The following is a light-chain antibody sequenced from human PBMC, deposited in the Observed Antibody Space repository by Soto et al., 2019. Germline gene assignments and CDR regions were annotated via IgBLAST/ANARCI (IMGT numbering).Light chain of an antibody. J-gene: IGKJ1*01. CDR3: QQYNSYS. CDR1: QSVSNNY. V-gene: IGKV3-20*01. Sequence: EIVLTQSPGTLSLSPGERATLSCRASQSVSNNYLAWYQQKPGQAPRLLIYGASNRATGIPDRFSGSGSGTDFTLTISSLQPDDFATYYCQQYNSYSFGQGTKVDI. CDR2: GAS.